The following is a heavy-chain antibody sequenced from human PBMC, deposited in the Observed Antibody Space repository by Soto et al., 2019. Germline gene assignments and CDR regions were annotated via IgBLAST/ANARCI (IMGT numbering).Heavy chain of an antibody. D-gene: IGHD3-16*01. V-gene: IGHV3-7*05. J-gene: IGHJ4*02. CDR2: IKQDGSEK. CDR3: ASSFMGGFDS. Sequence: PGGSLRLSCAASGFTLSSYWMSWVRQAPGKGLEWVANIKQDGSEKYYVDSVKGRFTISRDNAKNSLSLQMNSLRAEDTAVYYCASSFMGGFDSWGLGTLVTVSS. CDR1: GFTLSSYW.